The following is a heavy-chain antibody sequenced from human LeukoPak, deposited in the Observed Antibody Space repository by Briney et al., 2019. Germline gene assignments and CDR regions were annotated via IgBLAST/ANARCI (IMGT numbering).Heavy chain of an antibody. CDR2: ISSSSSYI. Sequence: GGSLRLSCAASGFTFSSYEMNWVRQAPGKGLEWVSSISSSSSYIYYADSVKGRFTISRDNAKNSLYLQMNSLRAEDTAVYYCARDAYSSSTIGYWGQGTLVTVSS. CDR1: GFTFSSYE. J-gene: IGHJ4*02. V-gene: IGHV3-21*01. CDR3: ARDAYSSSTIGY. D-gene: IGHD6-13*01.